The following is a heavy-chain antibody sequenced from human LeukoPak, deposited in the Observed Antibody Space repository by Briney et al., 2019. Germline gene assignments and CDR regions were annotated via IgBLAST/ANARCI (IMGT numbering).Heavy chain of an antibody. D-gene: IGHD3-10*01. CDR1: GGSFSGYY. CDR2: ITHSGST. V-gene: IGHV4-34*01. Sequence: SETLSLTCAVFGGSFSGYYWSWICQPPGKGLEWIGQITHSGSTNYNPSLKSRVTISVDKSKNQFSLKLSSVTAADTAVYYCATSLSGSTYYGMDVWGQGTTVTVSS. CDR3: ATSLSGSTYYGMDV. J-gene: IGHJ6*02.